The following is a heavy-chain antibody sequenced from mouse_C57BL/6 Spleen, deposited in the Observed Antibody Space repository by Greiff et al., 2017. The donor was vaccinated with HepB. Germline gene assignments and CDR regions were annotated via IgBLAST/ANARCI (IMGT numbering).Heavy chain of an antibody. CDR1: GFTFSDYY. V-gene: IGHV5-16*01. J-gene: IGHJ3*01. CDR3: ARGGNGSPFAY. CDR2: INYDGSST. D-gene: IGHD1-1*01. Sequence: EVQRVESEGGLVQPGCSMKLSCTASGFTFSDYYMAWVRQVPEKGLEWVANINYDGSSTYYLDSLKSRFIISRDNAKNILYLQMSSLKSEDTATYYGARGGNGSPFAYWGQGTLVTVSA.